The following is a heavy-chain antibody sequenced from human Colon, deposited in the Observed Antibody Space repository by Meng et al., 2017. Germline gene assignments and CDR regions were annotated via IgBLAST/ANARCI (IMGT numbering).Heavy chain of an antibody. V-gene: IGHV4-4*02. J-gene: IGHJ4*02. Sequence: VHLLESGPDRLKTSQPLSLTCAVSGAPITTCDMWNWGRQSPGKGLEWIGDVFHTGGTSYNPSLESRLTISVDRSKNQFYLKLRSVTAADTAVYYCAKAAAYNLDIWGQGTLVTVSS. D-gene: IGHD1-14*01. CDR3: AKAAAYNLDI. CDR2: VFHTGGT. CDR1: GAPITTCDM.